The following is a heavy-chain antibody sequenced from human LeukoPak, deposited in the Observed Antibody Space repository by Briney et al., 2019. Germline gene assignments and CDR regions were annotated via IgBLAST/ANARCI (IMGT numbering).Heavy chain of an antibody. CDR3: ATSRVFDF. J-gene: IGHJ4*02. Sequence: GGSLRLSCAASGFTVSSNYMNWVRQAPGKGPEWLSFINSDGNNIYYRDSVKGRFTISRDNAKKTLYLEMNNLRVDDTAIYYCATSRVFDFWGQGTLVAVSS. CDR2: INSDGNNI. CDR1: GFTVSSNY. V-gene: IGHV3-11*04.